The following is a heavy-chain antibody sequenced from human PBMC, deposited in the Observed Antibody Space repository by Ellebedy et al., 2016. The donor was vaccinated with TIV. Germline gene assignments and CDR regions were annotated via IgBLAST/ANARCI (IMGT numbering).Heavy chain of an antibody. CDR3: VRDLTNPVTGDY. D-gene: IGHD4-11*01. J-gene: IGHJ4*02. CDR1: GYSFTGYY. V-gene: IGHV1-2*02. Sequence: AASVKVSCKTSGYSFTGYYIHWARQAPGQGPEWVGWINPDNGVTVYEQKLQGRVTITGDTSISIVYMELSSLRSDDTAIYYCVRDLTNPVTGDYWGQGTLVFVSS. CDR2: INPDNGVT.